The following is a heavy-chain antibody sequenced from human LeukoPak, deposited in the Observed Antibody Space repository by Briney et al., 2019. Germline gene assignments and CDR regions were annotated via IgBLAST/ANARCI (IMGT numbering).Heavy chain of an antibody. V-gene: IGHV3-30*18. CDR2: ISYDGSNK. J-gene: IGHJ4*02. D-gene: IGHD3-22*01. CDR3: AKALYYYDSSGYYYRSGSVDY. Sequence: GRSLRLSCAASGFTFSSYGMHWVRQAPGKGLEWVAVISYDGSNKYYADSVKGRFTISRDNSKNTLCLQMNSLRAEDTAVYYCAKALYYYDSSGYYYRSGSVDYWGQGTLVTVSS. CDR1: GFTFSSYG.